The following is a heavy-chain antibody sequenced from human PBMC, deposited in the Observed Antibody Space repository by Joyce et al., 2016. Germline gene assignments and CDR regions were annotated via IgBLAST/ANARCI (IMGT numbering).Heavy chain of an antibody. V-gene: IGHV3-21*01. J-gene: IGHJ4*02. CDR3: ARDVLTTVTKAYGY. CDR1: GFIFSSYS. CDR2: ISRDNTYI. Sequence: EVQLVESGGGLVKPGESLRLSCTASGFIFSSYSMTWVRQEPGKGLEWVSSISRDNTYIFHADSVKGRFTISRDNARNSLYLQMNSLRAEDTAVYYCARDVLTTVTKAYGYWGQGTLVAVSS. D-gene: IGHD4-11*01.